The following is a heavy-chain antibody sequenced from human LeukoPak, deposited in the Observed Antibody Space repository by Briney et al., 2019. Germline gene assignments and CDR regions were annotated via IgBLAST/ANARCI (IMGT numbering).Heavy chain of an antibody. Sequence: GGSLRLSCAASGFTFSSYSMNWVRQAPGKGLEWVSYISSSSSTIYYADSVKGRFTISRDNAKNSLYLQMNSLRAEDTAVYYCARRDYGDLWGQGTLVTVSS. J-gene: IGHJ4*02. CDR2: ISSSSSTI. CDR1: GFTFSSYS. D-gene: IGHD4-17*01. V-gene: IGHV3-48*04. CDR3: ARRDYGDL.